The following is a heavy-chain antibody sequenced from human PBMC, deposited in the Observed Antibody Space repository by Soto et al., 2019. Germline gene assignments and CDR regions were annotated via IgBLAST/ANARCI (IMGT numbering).Heavy chain of an antibody. J-gene: IGHJ4*02. V-gene: IGHV4-39*01. CDR2: IYYRGST. Sequence: SETLSLTCTVSGGSISSSSYYWGWIRQPPGKGLEWIGSIYYRGSTYNNPSLKSRVTISEDTSKKQFSLKLRSVTATHTAVYYCARLTIFGVVHDYWGQGTLVTVS. CDR1: GGSISSSSYY. CDR3: ARLTIFGVVHDY. D-gene: IGHD3-3*01.